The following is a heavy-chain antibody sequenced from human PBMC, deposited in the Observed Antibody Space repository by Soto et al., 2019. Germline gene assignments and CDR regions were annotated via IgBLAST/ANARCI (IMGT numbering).Heavy chain of an antibody. CDR3: ARVHGDYGQYYYGMDV. CDR2: INPNSGGT. D-gene: IGHD4-17*01. Sequence: ASVKVSCKASGYTFTGYYMHWVRQAPGQGLEWMGWINPNSGGTNYAQKFQGWVTMTRDTSISTAYMELSRLRSDDTAAYYCARVHGDYGQYYYGMDVWGQGTTVTVSS. V-gene: IGHV1-2*04. CDR1: GYTFTGYY. J-gene: IGHJ6*02.